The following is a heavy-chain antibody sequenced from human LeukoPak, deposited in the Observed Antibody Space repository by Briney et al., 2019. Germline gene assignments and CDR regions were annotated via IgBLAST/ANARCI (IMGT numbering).Heavy chain of an antibody. CDR3: ARDRPGLRFLEYYYYGMDV. V-gene: IGHV1-69*04. D-gene: IGHD3-3*01. CDR2: IIPIPGIA. CDR1: GGTFSSYA. J-gene: IGHJ6*02. Sequence: ASVKVSCKASGGTFSSYAISWVRQAPGQGLEWMGRIIPIPGIANYAQKFQGRVTITADKSTSTAYMELSSLRSEDTAVYYCARDRPGLRFLEYYYYGMDVWGQGTTVTVSS.